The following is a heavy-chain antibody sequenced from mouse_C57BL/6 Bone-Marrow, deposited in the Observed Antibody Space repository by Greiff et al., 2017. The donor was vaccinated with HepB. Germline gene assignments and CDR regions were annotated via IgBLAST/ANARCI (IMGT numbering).Heavy chain of an antibody. CDR1: GYTFTSYW. D-gene: IGHD2-4*01. CDR2: IHPNSGST. CDR3: AWTHDYDLETDYYAMDY. J-gene: IGHJ4*01. V-gene: IGHV1-64*01. Sequence: VQLQQPGAELVKPGASVKLSCKASGYTFTSYWMHWVKQRPGQGLEWIGMIHPNSGSTNYNEKFKSKATLTVDKSSSTAYMQLSSLTSEDSAVYYCAWTHDYDLETDYYAMDYWGQGTSVTVSS.